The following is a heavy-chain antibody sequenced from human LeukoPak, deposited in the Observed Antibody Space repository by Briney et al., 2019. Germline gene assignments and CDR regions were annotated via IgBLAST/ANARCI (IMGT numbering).Heavy chain of an antibody. CDR2: LNPNSGDT. Sequence: GASVKVSCKASGYTFTGYYVHWVRQAPGQGLEWMGRLNPNSGDTNCAQNFQGRVTMTRDTSISTAYMELNRLKSDDTAVYFCARDRGLPVATIAALDYWGQGTLVTVSS. D-gene: IGHD5-12*01. CDR1: GYTFTGYY. V-gene: IGHV1-2*06. J-gene: IGHJ4*02. CDR3: ARDRGLPVATIAALDY.